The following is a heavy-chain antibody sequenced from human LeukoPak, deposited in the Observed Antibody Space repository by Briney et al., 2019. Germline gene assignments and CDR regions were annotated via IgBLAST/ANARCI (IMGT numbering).Heavy chain of an antibody. Sequence: PGGSLRLSCAVSGFPFSMYEMNWVRQAPGKGLEWVSNIGSSGTTRYYADSVKGRFSISRDNAKNSLYLQMNSLRVEDTGVYYCALLAVASDFDYWGQGALVIVSS. CDR2: IGSSGTTR. CDR1: GFPFSMYE. D-gene: IGHD6-19*01. V-gene: IGHV3-48*03. J-gene: IGHJ4*02. CDR3: ALLAVASDFDY.